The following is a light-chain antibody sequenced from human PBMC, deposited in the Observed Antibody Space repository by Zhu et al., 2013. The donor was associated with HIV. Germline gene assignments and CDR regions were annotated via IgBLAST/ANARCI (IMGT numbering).Light chain of an antibody. J-gene: IGLJ3*02. CDR1: SGNIASNF. Sequence: NFMLTQSHSVSDSPGKTVTISCTRSSGNIASNFVQWYQQRPGSSPTTVIFEDNRRPSGVPDRFSGSIDSSSNSASLTISGLKTEDEADYYCQSYDSSSHWVFGGGTKLTVL. CDR3: QSYDSSSHWV. V-gene: IGLV6-57*01. CDR2: EDN.